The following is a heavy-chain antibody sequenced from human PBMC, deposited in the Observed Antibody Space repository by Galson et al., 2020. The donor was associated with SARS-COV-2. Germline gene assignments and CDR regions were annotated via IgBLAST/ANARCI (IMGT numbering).Heavy chain of an antibody. Sequence: TGGSLRLSCAASGFTFNTYAMSWVHQTPGKGQERHSSTSGGGDTISYADSVKGRFTISRDNTKNTVFLQMRSLRDDDTAVYYCVKDPRVRQWLVRTDKIVGGRDVRG. CDR3: VKDPRVRQWLVRTDKIVGGRDV. CDR1: GFTFNTYA. J-gene: IGHJ6*02. CDR2: TSGGGDTI. D-gene: IGHD6-19*01. V-gene: IGHV3-23*01.